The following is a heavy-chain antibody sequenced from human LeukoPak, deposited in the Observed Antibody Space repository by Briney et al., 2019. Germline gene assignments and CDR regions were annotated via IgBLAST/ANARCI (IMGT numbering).Heavy chain of an antibody. CDR1: GGSFGGYY. V-gene: IGHV4-34*01. CDR3: ARGYYYDSSFLDY. J-gene: IGHJ4*02. CDR2: INHSGST. Sequence: SETLSLTCAVYGGSFGGYYWSWIRQPPGKRLEWIGEINHSGSTNYNPSLKSRVTISVDTSKNQFSLKLSSVTAADTAVYYCARGYYYDSSFLDYWGQGTLVTVSS. D-gene: IGHD3-22*01.